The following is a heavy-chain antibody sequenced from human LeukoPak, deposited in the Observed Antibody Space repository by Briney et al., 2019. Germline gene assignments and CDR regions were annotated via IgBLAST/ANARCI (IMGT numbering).Heavy chain of an antibody. V-gene: IGHV4-39*07. Sequence: PSETLSLTCTVSGGSISTSNYYWGWIRQPPGKGLEWIGNIFYSGSTYYSPSLKSRVTISVDTSKNQFSLKLSSVTAADTAVYYCARVGGGSGYVLLLWGQGTLVTVSS. J-gene: IGHJ4*02. CDR2: IFYSGST. D-gene: IGHD5-12*01. CDR1: GGSISTSNYY. CDR3: ARVGGGSGYVLLL.